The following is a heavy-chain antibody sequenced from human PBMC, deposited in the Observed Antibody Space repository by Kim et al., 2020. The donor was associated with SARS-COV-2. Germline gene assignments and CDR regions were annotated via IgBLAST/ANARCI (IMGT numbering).Heavy chain of an antibody. J-gene: IGHJ4*02. CDR2: T. Sequence: TNYNPSLKSRVTISVDTSKNQFSLKLSSVTAADTAVYYCARGRLWSHYDYWGQGTLVTVSS. V-gene: IGHV4-34*01. CDR3: ARGRLWSHYDY. D-gene: IGHD5-18*01.